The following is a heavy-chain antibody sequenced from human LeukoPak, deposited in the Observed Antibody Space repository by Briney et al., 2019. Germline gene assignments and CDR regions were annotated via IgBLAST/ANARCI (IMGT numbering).Heavy chain of an antibody. CDR2: IYYSGST. Sequence: PSETLSLTCTVSGGSISGYFWSWIRQPPGKRLEWMGYIYYSGSTNYNPSLKSRVTISVDTSKNQFSLNLNSVTAADTAVYYCARDFLPPHYTATIRPDWYFDLWGRGTLVTVSS. CDR3: ARDFLPPHYTATIRPDWYFDL. V-gene: IGHV4-59*01. CDR1: GGSISGYF. D-gene: IGHD5-12*01. J-gene: IGHJ2*01.